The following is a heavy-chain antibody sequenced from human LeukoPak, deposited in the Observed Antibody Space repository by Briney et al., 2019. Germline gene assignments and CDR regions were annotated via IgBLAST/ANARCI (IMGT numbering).Heavy chain of an antibody. J-gene: IGHJ5*02. D-gene: IGHD3-10*01. CDR2: ISAYNGNT. CDR1: GYTFTSYG. CDR3: ARVRYYGSGELWIRWFDP. Sequence: GASVTVSCKASGYTFTSYGISWVRQAPGQGLEWMGWISAYNGNTNYAQKLQGGVTMTTDTSTSTAYMELRSLRSDDTAVYYCARVRYYGSGELWIRWFDPWGQGTLVTVSS. V-gene: IGHV1-18*01.